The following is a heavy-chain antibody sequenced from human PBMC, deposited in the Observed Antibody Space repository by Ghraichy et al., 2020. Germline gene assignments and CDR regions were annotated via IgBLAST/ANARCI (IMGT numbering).Heavy chain of an antibody. J-gene: IGHJ4*02. Sequence: GGSLRLSCEASGFTFSTYWMTWVLQAPGRGLEWLANIKGDGTERYYADSLKGRFTISRDNAKNSLFLQMDSLRAEDTAVYYCARDSRDRPAVGTFDYWGQGTLVTVSS. CDR1: GFTFSTYW. V-gene: IGHV3-7*03. D-gene: IGHD6-13*01. CDR2: IKGDGTER. CDR3: ARDSRDRPAVGTFDY.